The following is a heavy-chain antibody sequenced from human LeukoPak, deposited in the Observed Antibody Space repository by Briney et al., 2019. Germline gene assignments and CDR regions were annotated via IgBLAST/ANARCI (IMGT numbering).Heavy chain of an antibody. Sequence: GGSLRLSCAASGFTFSNYAMNWVRQAPGKGLEWVSLISGSTGSTYYADSVKGRFSISRDNSKNTVYLQMNSLRVEDTAVYYCAKRPVSAIVGATTLDYWGQGTLVTVSS. D-gene: IGHD1-26*01. CDR2: ISGSTGST. V-gene: IGHV3-23*01. J-gene: IGHJ4*02. CDR1: GFTFSNYA. CDR3: AKRPVSAIVGATTLDY.